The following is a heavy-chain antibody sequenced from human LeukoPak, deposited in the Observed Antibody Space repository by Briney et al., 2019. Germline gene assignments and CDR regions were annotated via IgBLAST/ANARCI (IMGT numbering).Heavy chain of an antibody. J-gene: IGHJ4*02. V-gene: IGHV3-15*01. CDR1: GFTFLNAW. Sequence: GGSLRLSCVGSGFTFLNAWMSWVRQAPGKGLEWVGRIKTNTDGGTTDYAAPVKGRFTISRDDSKNTLYLQMNSLKTEDTAVYYCTTRAPWLWFGELSSHWGQGTLVTVSS. CDR2: IKTNTDGGTT. CDR3: TTRAPWLWFGELSSH. D-gene: IGHD3-10*01.